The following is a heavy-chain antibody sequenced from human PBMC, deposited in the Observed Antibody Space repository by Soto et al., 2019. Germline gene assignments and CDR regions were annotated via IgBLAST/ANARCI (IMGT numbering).Heavy chain of an antibody. CDR2: IKSKTDGGTT. Sequence: GGSLRLSCAASGFTFSNAWMNWVRQAPGKGLEWVGRIKSKTDGGTTDYAAPVKGRFTISRDDSKNTLYLQMNSLKTEDTAVYYCTTRRHCGGDCYPPGVDYWGQGTLVTVSS. V-gene: IGHV3-15*07. CDR3: TTRRHCGGDCYPPGVDY. D-gene: IGHD2-21*02. J-gene: IGHJ4*02. CDR1: GFTFSNAW.